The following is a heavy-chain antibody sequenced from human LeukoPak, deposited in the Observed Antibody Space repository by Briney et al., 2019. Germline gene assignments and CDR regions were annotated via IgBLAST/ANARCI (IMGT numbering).Heavy chain of an antibody. D-gene: IGHD6-6*01. J-gene: IGHJ4*02. CDR1: EFTFSSYS. CDR2: IAGSTI. V-gene: IGHV3-48*02. CDR3: ARDRDSSFDY. Sequence: GGSLRLSGAASEFTFSSYSMNWVRQAPGKGLQWVSYIAGSTIYYADSVKGRFTISRDNARNSLYLQMNSLRDDDTAVYYCARDRDSSFDYWGQGTLVTVSS.